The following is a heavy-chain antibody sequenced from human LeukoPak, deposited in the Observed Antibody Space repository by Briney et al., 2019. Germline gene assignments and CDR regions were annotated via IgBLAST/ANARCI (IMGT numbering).Heavy chain of an antibody. CDR2: IKTDGSDT. V-gene: IGHV3-74*01. CDR3: VRAEMEVGYGSSTNCLFDH. CDR1: GFTFSNYW. D-gene: IGHD2-2*01. Sequence: GRSLRLSCVVSGFTFSNYWMHWVRQVPGQGLVWVSRIKTDGSDTSYADSVRGRFTISRDNARNTLFLQMNGLRVEDTAVYYCVRAEMEVGYGSSTNCLFDHWGQGTLVTVSS. J-gene: IGHJ4*02.